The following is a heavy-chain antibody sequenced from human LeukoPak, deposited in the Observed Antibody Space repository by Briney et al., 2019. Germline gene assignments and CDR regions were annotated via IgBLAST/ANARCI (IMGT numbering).Heavy chain of an antibody. Sequence: SETLSLTCTVSGGSISSGDYYRSWIRQPPGKGLEWIGYIYYSGSTYYNPSLKSRVTISVDTSKNQFSLKLSSVTAADTAVYYCARYYDILTGYRNDAFDIWGQGTMVTVSS. V-gene: IGHV4-30-4*01. D-gene: IGHD3-9*01. CDR3: ARYYDILTGYRNDAFDI. J-gene: IGHJ3*02. CDR2: IYYSGST. CDR1: GGSISSGDYY.